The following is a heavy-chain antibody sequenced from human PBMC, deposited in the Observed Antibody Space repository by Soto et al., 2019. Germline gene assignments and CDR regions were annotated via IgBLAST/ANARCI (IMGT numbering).Heavy chain of an antibody. V-gene: IGHV4-39*07. Sequence: PSDTLSLTCTVSGGSISSGGYYWSWIRQHPGRGLEWIGEINRSGSTNYNPSLKSRVTISVDTSKNQFSLKLSSVTAADTAVYYCARKGLELHWSAFDIWGQGTMVTVSS. J-gene: IGHJ3*02. CDR3: ARKGLELHWSAFDI. CDR2: INRSGST. D-gene: IGHD2-8*02. CDR1: GGSISSGGYY.